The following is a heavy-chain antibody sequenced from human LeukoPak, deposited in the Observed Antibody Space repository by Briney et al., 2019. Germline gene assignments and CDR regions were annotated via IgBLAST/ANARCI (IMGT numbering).Heavy chain of an antibody. Sequence: GGSLRLSCAASGFTFSSYEMNWVRQAPGKGLEWVSYISSSSSTIYYADSVKGRFTISRDNAKNSLYLQMNSLRAEDTAVYYCARAESGYYSYYYYMDVWGKGTTVTVSS. CDR3: ARAESGYYSYYYYMDV. V-gene: IGHV3-48*01. CDR1: GFTFSSYE. CDR2: ISSSSSTI. J-gene: IGHJ6*03. D-gene: IGHD5-12*01.